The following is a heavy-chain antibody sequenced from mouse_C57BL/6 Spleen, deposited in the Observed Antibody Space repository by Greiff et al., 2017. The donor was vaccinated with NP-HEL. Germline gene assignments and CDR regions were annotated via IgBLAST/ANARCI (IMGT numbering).Heavy chain of an antibody. Sequence: QVHVKQSGPELVKPGASVKISCKASGYAFSSSWMNWVKQRPGKGLEWIGRIYPGDGDTNYNGKFKGKATLTADKSSSTAYMQLSSLTSEDSAVYFCARWNYGYDGGAMDYWGQGTSVTVSS. CDR1: GYAFSSSW. D-gene: IGHD2-2*01. CDR2: IYPGDGDT. J-gene: IGHJ4*01. CDR3: ARWNYGYDGGAMDY. V-gene: IGHV1-82*01.